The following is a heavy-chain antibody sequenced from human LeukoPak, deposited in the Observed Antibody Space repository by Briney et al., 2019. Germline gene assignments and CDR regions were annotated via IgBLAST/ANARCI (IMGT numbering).Heavy chain of an antibody. V-gene: IGHV4-31*03. J-gene: IGHJ5*02. CDR3: ARAYTSSCRWFDP. Sequence: SQTLSLTCTVSGGSISSGGYYCSRIRQHPGKGLEWIGYIYYSGSTYYNPSLKSRVTISVDTSKNQFSLKLSSVTAADTAVYYCARAYTSSCRWFDPWGQGTLVTVSS. D-gene: IGHD6-13*01. CDR1: GGSISSGGYY. CDR2: IYYSGST.